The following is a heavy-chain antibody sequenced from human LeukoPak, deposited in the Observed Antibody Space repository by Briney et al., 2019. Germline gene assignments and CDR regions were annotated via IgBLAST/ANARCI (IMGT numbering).Heavy chain of an antibody. CDR3: AREGFYRPPSSRPAPAATTDWFDP. CDR2: ISSSSSYI. V-gene: IGHV3-21*01. J-gene: IGHJ5*02. D-gene: IGHD2-2*01. Sequence: GGSLRLSCAASGFTFSSYSMNWVRQAPGKGLEWVSSISSSSSYIYYADSVKGRFTISRDNAKNSLYLQMNSLGAEDTAVYYCAREGFYRPPSSRPAPAATTDWFDPWGQGTLVTVSS. CDR1: GFTFSSYS.